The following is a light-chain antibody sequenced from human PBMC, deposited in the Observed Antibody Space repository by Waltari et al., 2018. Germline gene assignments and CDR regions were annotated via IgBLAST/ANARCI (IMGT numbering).Light chain of an antibody. CDR3: QHYVRLPAT. CDR2: GAS. CDR1: QRVSRT. Sequence: IVLTQSPGTLSLPPGERAPLSCRASQRVSRTLAWYQQKPGQSPRLRIFGASNRATSIPDRLSGSGSRTDFSLIITRLEPEDAAMYYCQHYVRLPATFGQGTKVEIK. J-gene: IGKJ1*01. V-gene: IGKV3-20*01.